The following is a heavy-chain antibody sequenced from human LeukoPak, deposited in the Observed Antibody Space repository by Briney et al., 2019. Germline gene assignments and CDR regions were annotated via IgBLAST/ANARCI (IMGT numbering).Heavy chain of an antibody. CDR1: GYTFTSYA. CDR3: ARDSSTYYYGSGSYYDAFDI. J-gene: IGHJ3*02. V-gene: IGHV1-3*01. CDR2: INAGNGNT. Sequence: GASVKVSCKASGYTFTSYAMHWVRQAPGQRLEWMGWINAGNGNTKYSQKFQGRVTITRDTSASTAYMELSSLRSEDTAVYYCARDSSTYYYGSGSYYDAFDIWGQGTMVTVSS. D-gene: IGHD3-10*01.